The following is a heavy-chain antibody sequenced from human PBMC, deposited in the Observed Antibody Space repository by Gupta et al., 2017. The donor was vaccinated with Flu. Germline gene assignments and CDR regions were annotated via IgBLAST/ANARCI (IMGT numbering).Heavy chain of an antibody. CDR2: ISSSVNT. J-gene: IGHJ5*02. D-gene: IGHD2-21*02. CDR3: ARGDTYYRSWFAT. CDR1: SIGNEC. V-gene: IGHV4-59*01. Sequence: SIGNECRSWLRLPPGSGLECIRFISSSVNTNDNPTLKSRVTMSLDTSQNQFPLTLHYGPVGDTAVYYYARGDTYYRSWFATWGQLTLVTVSS.